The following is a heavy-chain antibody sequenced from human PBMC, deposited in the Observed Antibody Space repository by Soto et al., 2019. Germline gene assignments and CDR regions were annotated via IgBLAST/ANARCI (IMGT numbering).Heavy chain of an antibody. J-gene: IGHJ3*01. Sequence: DVQLVESGGGLIQPGESLRLSCAAFGFTISGQKYVAWVRQAPGKGLEWVSALYDVDGSFYADSVKGRFTTSSDSSKTTVYLQMNDLRPDDTAVYYCATWHEREHAYDVWGQGTTVTVSS. CDR2: LYDVDGS. D-gene: IGHD1-1*01. V-gene: IGHV3-53*01. CDR1: GFTISGQKY. CDR3: ATWHEREHAYDV.